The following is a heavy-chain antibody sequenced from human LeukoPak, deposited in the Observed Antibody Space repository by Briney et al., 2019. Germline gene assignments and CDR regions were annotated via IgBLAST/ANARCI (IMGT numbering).Heavy chain of an antibody. CDR3: ARVSLDLYDSSGYYFSWFDP. CDR2: ISAYNGNT. CDR1: GYTFTSYG. Sequence: ASVKVSCKASGYTFTSYGISWVRQAPGQGLEWMGWISAYNGNTNYAQKLQGRVTMTTDTSTSTAYMELRSLRSDDTAVYYCARVSLDLYDSSGYYFSWFDPWGQGTLVTVSS. V-gene: IGHV1-18*01. D-gene: IGHD3-22*01. J-gene: IGHJ5*02.